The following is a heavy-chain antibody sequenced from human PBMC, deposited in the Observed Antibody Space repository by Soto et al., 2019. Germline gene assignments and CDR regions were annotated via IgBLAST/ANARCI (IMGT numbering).Heavy chain of an antibody. J-gene: IGHJ4*02. Sequence: QVPLVQSGAEVKKPGASVKVSCKASGYTFTSYRISCVRQPPGQGLELLRWISAYNGNTNYAQKLQGRVNMTTGTSTSTAYMELRSLRSDYPAVYYCARDLHGDPYYWGQGTLVTVSS. CDR1: GYTFTSYR. CDR2: ISAYNGNT. V-gene: IGHV1-18*01. D-gene: IGHD4-17*01. CDR3: ARDLHGDPYY.